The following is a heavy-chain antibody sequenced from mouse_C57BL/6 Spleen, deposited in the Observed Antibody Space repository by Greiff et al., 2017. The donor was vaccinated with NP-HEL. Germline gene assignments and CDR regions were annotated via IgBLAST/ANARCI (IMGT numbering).Heavy chain of an antibody. D-gene: IGHD2-2*01. CDR2: ISSGSSTI. V-gene: IGHV5-17*01. J-gene: IGHJ1*03. CDR3: AWRGYRWYYDV. CDR1: GFTFSDYG. Sequence: EVMLVESGGGLVKPGGSLKLSCAASGFTFSDYGMHWVRQAPEKGLEWVAYISSGSSTIYYADTVKGRFTISRDNAENTLFLQMTSLRTEDTAMDYCAWRGYRWYYDVWGTGTTVTVSS.